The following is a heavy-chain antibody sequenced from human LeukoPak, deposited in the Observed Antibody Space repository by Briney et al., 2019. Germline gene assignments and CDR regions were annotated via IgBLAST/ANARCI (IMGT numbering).Heavy chain of an antibody. V-gene: IGHV1-69*06. Sequence: SVKVSCKASGYTFTGYYMHWVRQAPGQGLEWMGGIIPTFDKANYAQKFQDRVTITADTATSTAYMELSSLRSEDTAVYYCAREGAVGGEDPGFYFDYWGQGTLVTVSS. CDR3: AREGAVGGEDPGFYFDY. CDR2: IIPTFDKA. D-gene: IGHD6-19*01. J-gene: IGHJ4*02. CDR1: GYTFTGYY.